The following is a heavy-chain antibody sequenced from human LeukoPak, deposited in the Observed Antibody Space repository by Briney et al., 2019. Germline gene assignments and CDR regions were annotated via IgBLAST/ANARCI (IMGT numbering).Heavy chain of an antibody. CDR2: IYSGGST. CDR3: ARDTVAGTGDYYYMDV. V-gene: IGHV3-53*01. J-gene: IGHJ6*03. D-gene: IGHD6-19*01. CDR1: GFTVSSNY. Sequence: GGSLRLSCAASGFTVSSNYKSWVRQLPGKGLEWVAVIYSGGSTYYADSVKGRFTISRDNSKNTLYLQMNSLRAEDTAVYYCARDTVAGTGDYYYMDVWGKGTTVTVSS.